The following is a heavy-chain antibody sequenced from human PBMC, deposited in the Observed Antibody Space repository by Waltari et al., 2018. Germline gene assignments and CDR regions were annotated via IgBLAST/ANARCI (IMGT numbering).Heavy chain of an antibody. CDR2: IRYDGSNK. D-gene: IGHD2-2*01. Sequence: QVQLVESGGGVVQPGGSLRLSCAASGFTFSSYGMHWVRQAPGKGLEWVAFIRYDGSNKYYADSVKGRFTISRDNSKNTLYLQMNSLRAEDTAVYYCAKDRGHKRDQLLYYYYYMDVWGKGTTVTISS. CDR1: GFTFSSYG. CDR3: AKDRGHKRDQLLYYYYYMDV. J-gene: IGHJ6*03. V-gene: IGHV3-30*02.